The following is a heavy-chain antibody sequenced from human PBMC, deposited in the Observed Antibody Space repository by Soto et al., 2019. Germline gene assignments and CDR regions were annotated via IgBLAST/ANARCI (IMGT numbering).Heavy chain of an antibody. Sequence: SETLSLTFTVSGGSIIIISYYWRWIRQPPWKGLESIRSINYRGRTDYNPTLKNRVNISVDTSTKQFSLKLSSVTAADTAVYYCASSYCGGDCYKKWFDPWGQG. J-gene: IGHJ5*02. V-gene: IGHV4-39*01. CDR3: ASSYCGGDCYKKWFDP. D-gene: IGHD2-21*02. CDR2: INYRGRT. CDR1: GGSIIIISYY.